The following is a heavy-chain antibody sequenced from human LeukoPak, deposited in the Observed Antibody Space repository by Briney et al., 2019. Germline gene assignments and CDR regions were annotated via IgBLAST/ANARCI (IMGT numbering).Heavy chain of an antibody. Sequence: GRSLRLSCAASGFTLDDYAVHWVRQAPGKGLEWVSGISGDSGSMGYADSVKGRFTISRDNAKNSVYLQMNSLRAEDTALYYCAKGGGWFYYFDYWGQGTLVTVSS. CDR2: ISGDSGSM. V-gene: IGHV3-9*01. CDR1: GFTLDDYA. CDR3: AKGGGWFYYFDY. J-gene: IGHJ4*02. D-gene: IGHD6-19*01.